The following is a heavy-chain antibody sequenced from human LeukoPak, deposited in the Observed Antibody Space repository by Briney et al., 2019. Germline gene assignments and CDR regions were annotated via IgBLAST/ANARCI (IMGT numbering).Heavy chain of an antibody. CDR2: IRFTGSYI. CDR3: AREVNYYDSSGYYGYFDY. D-gene: IGHD3-22*01. CDR1: GFTFSHYS. V-gene: IGHV3-21*01. Sequence: GGSLRLSCVASGFTFSHYSMNWVRQAPGKGLEWVSSIRFTGSYIYYADSVKGRFTISRDNAKNSLYLQMNSLRAEDTAVYYCAREVNYYDSSGYYGYFDYWGQGTLVTVSS. J-gene: IGHJ4*02.